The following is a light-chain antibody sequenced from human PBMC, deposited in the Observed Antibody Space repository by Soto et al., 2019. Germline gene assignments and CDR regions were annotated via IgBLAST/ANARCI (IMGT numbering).Light chain of an antibody. CDR2: AAS. CDR3: QQTYAALSIT. V-gene: IGKV1-39*01. CDR1: ESIARH. Sequence: DIQMTQSPSSLSASVGDRVTITCRASESIARHLNWYQQKPGKAPKLLIYAASILQNGVPSRFRGGGSGTDFTLTISNLQPEAFATYYCQQTYAALSITFGQGTRLEIK. J-gene: IGKJ5*01.